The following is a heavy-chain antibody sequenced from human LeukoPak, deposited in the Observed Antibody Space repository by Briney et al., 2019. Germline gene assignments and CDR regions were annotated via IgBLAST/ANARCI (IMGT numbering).Heavy chain of an antibody. J-gene: IGHJ4*02. V-gene: IGHV4-34*01. CDR1: GGSFSGYY. D-gene: IGHD3-22*01. Sequence: SETLSLTCAVYGGSFSGYYWSWIRQPPGKGLEWIGEIHHSGSTNYNPSLKSRVTISVDTSKNQFSLKLSSVTAADTAVYYCARGKGYYDSSGSEIDYWGQGTLVTVSS. CDR2: IHHSGST. CDR3: ARGKGYYDSSGSEIDY.